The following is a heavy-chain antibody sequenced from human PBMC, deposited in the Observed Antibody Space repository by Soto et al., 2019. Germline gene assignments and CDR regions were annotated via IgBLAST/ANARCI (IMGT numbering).Heavy chain of an antibody. CDR2: IYYSGST. CDR3: ARSGYSYGPNPLLY. D-gene: IGHD5-18*01. V-gene: IGHV4-31*02. J-gene: IGHJ4*02. Sequence: LEWIGYIYYSGSTYYNPSLKSRVTISVDTSKNQFSLKLSSVTAADTAVCYCARSGYSYGPNPLLYWGQGTLVTVSS.